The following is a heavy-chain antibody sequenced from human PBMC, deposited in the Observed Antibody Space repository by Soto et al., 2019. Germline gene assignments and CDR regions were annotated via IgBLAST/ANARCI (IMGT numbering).Heavy chain of an antibody. CDR3: ARDATLRFGEPTIFDY. V-gene: IGHV3-48*02. D-gene: IGHD3-10*01. CDR1: GFTFSSYS. J-gene: IGHJ4*02. CDR2: ISSSSSST. Sequence: EVQLVESGGGLVQPGGSLRLSCAASGFTFSSYSMNWVRQAPGKGLEWVSYISSSSSSTYYADSVKGRFTISRDNAKNSLYLQMNSLRDEDTAVYYCARDATLRFGEPTIFDYWGPGTLVTVSS.